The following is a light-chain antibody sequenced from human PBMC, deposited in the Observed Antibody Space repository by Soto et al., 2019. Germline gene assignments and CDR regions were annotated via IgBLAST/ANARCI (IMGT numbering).Light chain of an antibody. CDR3: QQFNSYLSGT. Sequence: AIQLTQSPSSLSASVGDRVTITCRASQGISSALAWYQQKPGKAPKLLMYDASTLESGVPSRFSGSGSGTDFTLTISSLQPEDFATYYCQQFNSYLSGTFCQGTRLEIK. CDR1: QGISSA. CDR2: DAS. J-gene: IGKJ5*01. V-gene: IGKV1-13*02.